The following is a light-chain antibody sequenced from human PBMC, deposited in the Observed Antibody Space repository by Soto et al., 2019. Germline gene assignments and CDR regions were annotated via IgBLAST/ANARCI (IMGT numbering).Light chain of an antibody. J-gene: IGKJ1*01. CDR1: QSIHNW. Sequence: DIQMTQSPSTLSASVGDRVTITCRASQSIHNWLVWYQQKPGKAPKLLIFDASSLEVGVPSRYSGSGSETEFTLTISSLQPVDFATYDCQQYNTYSRTIGQGTKVEIK. CDR3: QQYNTYSRT. V-gene: IGKV1-5*01. CDR2: DAS.